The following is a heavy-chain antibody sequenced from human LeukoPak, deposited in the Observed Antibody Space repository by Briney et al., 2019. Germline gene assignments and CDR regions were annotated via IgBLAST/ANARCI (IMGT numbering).Heavy chain of an antibody. CDR2: IYTSGST. CDR3: GKGHSSSWLFYYYYMDV. Sequence: SETLSLTCTVSGGSISSGSYYWSWIRQPAGKGLEWIGRIYTSGSTNYNPSLKSRVTISVDTSKDQFSLKLSSVAAADTAVYYCGKGHSSSWLFYYYYMDVWGKGITVTVSS. D-gene: IGHD6-13*01. V-gene: IGHV4-61*02. CDR1: GGSISSGSYY. J-gene: IGHJ6*03.